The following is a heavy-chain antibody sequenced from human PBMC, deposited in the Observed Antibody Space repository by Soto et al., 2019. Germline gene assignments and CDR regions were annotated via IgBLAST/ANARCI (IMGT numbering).Heavy chain of an antibody. D-gene: IGHD3-3*01. CDR3: ARGYLAYYDFWSGSSNLFDP. V-gene: IGHV4-34*01. Sequence: SETLSLTCAVYCGSFSGYYWSWIRQPPGKGLEWIGEINHSGSTNYNPSLKSRVTMSVDTSKNQFSLKLSSVTAADTAVYYCARGYLAYYDFWSGSSNLFDPWGQGTLVTVS. CDR2: INHSGST. CDR1: CGSFSGYY. J-gene: IGHJ5*02.